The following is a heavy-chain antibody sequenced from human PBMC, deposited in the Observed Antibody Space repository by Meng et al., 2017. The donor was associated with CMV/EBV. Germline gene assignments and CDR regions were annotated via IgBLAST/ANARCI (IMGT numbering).Heavy chain of an antibody. CDR3: ARAPLGYCSGGSCYPEPSYGMDV. V-gene: IGHV3-7*01. Sequence: GESLKISCAASGFTFSSYWMSWVRQAPGKGLEWVANIKQDGSEKYYVDSVKGRFTISGDNAKNSLYLQMNSLRAEDTAVYYCARAPLGYCSGGSCYPEPSYGMDVWGQGTTVTVSS. CDR1: GFTFSSYW. J-gene: IGHJ6*02. D-gene: IGHD2-15*01. CDR2: IKQDGSEK.